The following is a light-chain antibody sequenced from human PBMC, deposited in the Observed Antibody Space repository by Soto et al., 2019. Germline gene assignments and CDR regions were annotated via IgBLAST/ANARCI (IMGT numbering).Light chain of an antibody. CDR3: QSYDSSLSGYVL. J-gene: IGLJ2*01. Sequence: QSVLTQPPSVSGAPGQRVTISCTGSSSNNGAGYDVHWYQQLPGTAPKLLIYGNSNRPSGVPDRFSGSKSGTSASLAITGLQAEDEADYYCQSYDSSLSGYVLFGGGTKLTVL. CDR1: SSNNGAGYD. V-gene: IGLV1-40*01. CDR2: GNS.